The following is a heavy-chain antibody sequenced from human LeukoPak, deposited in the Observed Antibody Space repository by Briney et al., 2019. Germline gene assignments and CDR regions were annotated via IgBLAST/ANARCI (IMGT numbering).Heavy chain of an antibody. CDR1: GYTLTELS. J-gene: IGHJ4*02. CDR2: FDPENGET. V-gene: IGHV1-24*01. Sequence: ASVKVSCKVSGYTLTELSIHWVRQTPGKGLEWMGGFDPENGETIYAQKFQGRVTMTVDTSTDTAYMELSTLRSEDTAVYYCATLHSSGSFFDYWGQGTLVTVSS. CDR3: ATLHSSGSFFDY. D-gene: IGHD6-19*01.